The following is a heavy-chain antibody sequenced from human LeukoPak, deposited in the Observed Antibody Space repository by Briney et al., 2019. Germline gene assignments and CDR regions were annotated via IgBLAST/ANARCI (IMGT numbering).Heavy chain of an antibody. D-gene: IGHD3-16*01. CDR1: GFTFSTYW. Sequence: GGSLRLSCAASGFTFSTYWMHWVRHAPGKGLVWVSRTNSDGSTTSYADSVKGRFTISRDNAKNTLYLQMNSLRAEDTAVYYCARVATGSYHFDYWGQGTLATVSS. CDR3: ARVATGSYHFDY. V-gene: IGHV3-74*01. J-gene: IGHJ4*02. CDR2: TNSDGSTT.